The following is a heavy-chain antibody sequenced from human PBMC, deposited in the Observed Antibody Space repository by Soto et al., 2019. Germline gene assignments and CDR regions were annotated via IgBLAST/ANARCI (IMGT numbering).Heavy chain of an antibody. Sequence: GGSVRLSCAASGFIFSSYAMRWVRQAPGKGLEWVSAISGSGGSTYYADSVKGRFTISRDNSKNTLYLQMNSLRAEDTAVYYCAKQPGSHCRGASCPTSAKAYFDYWGQGTLVTVSS. V-gene: IGHV3-23*01. CDR3: AKQPGSHCRGASCPTSAKAYFDY. J-gene: IGHJ4*02. CDR1: GFIFSSYA. D-gene: IGHD2-15*01. CDR2: ISGSGGST.